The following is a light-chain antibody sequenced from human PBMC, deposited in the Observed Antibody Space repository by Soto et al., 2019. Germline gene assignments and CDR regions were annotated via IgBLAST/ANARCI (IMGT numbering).Light chain of an antibody. CDR3: QQRSDWPPIT. CDR1: QSVSSY. Sequence: EIGLRRSPARQTLSRGERGTLSCRASQSVSSYLVWYQQKPGQAPRLLIYDASNRATGIPARFSGSGSGTDFTLTISSLEPEDFAVYYCQQRSDWPPITFGQGTRLEIK. CDR2: DAS. J-gene: IGKJ5*01. V-gene: IGKV3-11*01.